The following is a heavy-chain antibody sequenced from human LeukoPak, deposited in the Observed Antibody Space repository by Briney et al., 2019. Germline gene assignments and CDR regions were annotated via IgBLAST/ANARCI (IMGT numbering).Heavy chain of an antibody. V-gene: IGHV3-7*01. CDR3: ARGPHSSGYMGGR. CDR2: IKQDGSEK. CDR1: GFTFSSYW. J-gene: IGHJ4*02. Sequence: GGSLRLSCAASGFTFSSYWMSWVRQAPGKGLEWVANIKQDGSEKYYVDSVKGRFTISRDNAKNSLYLQMNSLRAEDTAVYYCARGPHSSGYMGGRWGQGTLVTVCS. D-gene: IGHD6-19*01.